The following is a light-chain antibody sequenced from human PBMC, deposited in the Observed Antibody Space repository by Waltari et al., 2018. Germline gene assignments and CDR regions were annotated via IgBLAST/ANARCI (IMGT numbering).Light chain of an antibody. J-gene: IGLJ2*01. V-gene: IGLV2-14*01. CDR1: ISDVGGSNY. CDR2: DVS. CDR3: SSYTSSSLV. Sequence: QSALTQPASVPGSPAQSLTISCTGTISDVGGSNYVSWYQQHPGKAPKLMIYDVSNRPSGVSNRFSGSKSGNTASLTISGLQAEDEADYYCSSYTSSSLVFGGGTKLTVL.